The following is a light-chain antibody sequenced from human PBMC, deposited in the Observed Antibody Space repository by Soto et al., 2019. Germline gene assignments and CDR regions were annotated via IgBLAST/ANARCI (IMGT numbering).Light chain of an antibody. Sequence: EIVLTQSPATLSLSPGEIATLYFSASQSVSSYLAWYQQKPGQAPRLLIYDASNRATGIPARFSGSGSGTDFTLTISSLEPEDFAVYYCQQRSNWPPTFGGGTKVDIK. CDR1: QSVSSY. V-gene: IGKV3-11*01. J-gene: IGKJ4*01. CDR3: QQRSNWPPT. CDR2: DAS.